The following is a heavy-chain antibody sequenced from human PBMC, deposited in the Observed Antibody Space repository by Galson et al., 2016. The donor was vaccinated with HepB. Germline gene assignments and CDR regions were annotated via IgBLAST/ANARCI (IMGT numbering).Heavy chain of an antibody. D-gene: IGHD3-22*01. J-gene: IGHJ4*02. Sequence: SLRLSCAASGFSFSDYSMHWVRQAPGKGLEWLAYISYDGRNKYSGDSGKGRFTASQDNSKDTLYLQMNSLRPEDTAVYYCAKARSGYYSDFDFWGQGTLVSVSS. CDR1: GFSFSDYS. V-gene: IGHV3-30*18. CDR2: ISYDGRNK. CDR3: AKARSGYYSDFDF.